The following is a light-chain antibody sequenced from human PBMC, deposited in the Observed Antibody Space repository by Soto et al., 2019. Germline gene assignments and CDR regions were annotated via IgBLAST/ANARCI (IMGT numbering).Light chain of an antibody. CDR1: SSDVGSYNL. V-gene: IGLV2-23*02. J-gene: IGLJ1*01. Sequence: QSVLTQPASVSGSPGQSITISCTGTSSDVGSYNLVSWYQQHPGKAPKLMIYEVSKRPSGVSNRFSGSKSGNTASLTISGLQAEDEADYYCCSYAGSSTFLYVFGTGTKAT. CDR2: EVS. CDR3: CSYAGSSTFLYV.